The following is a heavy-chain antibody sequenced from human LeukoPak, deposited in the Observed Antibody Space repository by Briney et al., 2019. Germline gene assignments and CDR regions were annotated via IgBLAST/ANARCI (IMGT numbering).Heavy chain of an antibody. Sequence: SETLSLTCTVSGGSISSYYWSWIRQPPGKGLEWIGYIYYSGSTNYNPSLNSRATISVDTSKNQYSLKLSYVTAADTAVYYCASSYFTVTTGPYFDYWGQGTLVTVSS. J-gene: IGHJ4*02. D-gene: IGHD4-17*01. CDR2: IYYSGST. V-gene: IGHV4-59*08. CDR3: ASSYFTVTTGPYFDY. CDR1: GGSISSYY.